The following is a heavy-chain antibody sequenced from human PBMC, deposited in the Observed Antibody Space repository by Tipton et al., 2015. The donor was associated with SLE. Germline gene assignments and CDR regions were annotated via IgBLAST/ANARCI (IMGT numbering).Heavy chain of an antibody. CDR1: GGSISSGDYY. Sequence: TLSLTCTVSGGSISSGDYYWSWIRQPPGKGLEWIGYIYHSGSTNYNPSLKSRVTISVDKSKNQFSLKLSSVTAADTAVYYCARGTVTYYFDYWGQGTLVTVSS. J-gene: IGHJ4*02. CDR2: IYHSGST. CDR3: ARGTVTYYFDY. D-gene: IGHD4-17*01. V-gene: IGHV4-30-4*01.